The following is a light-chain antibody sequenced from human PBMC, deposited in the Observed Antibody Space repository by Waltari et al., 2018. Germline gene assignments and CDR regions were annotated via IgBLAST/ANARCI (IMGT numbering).Light chain of an antibody. Sequence: QSALTQPASVSGSPGQSISIFCTGTSSDVGGHNYVPWYQQHPGKAPKFLIYELSNGPSTVSNVFPAAKSGNTASLTISVLQAEDEADYYCSSYSSGSTLWVFGGGTKLTVL. V-gene: IGLV2-14*03. CDR1: SSDVGGHNY. CDR2: ELS. CDR3: SSYSSGSTLWV. J-gene: IGLJ3*02.